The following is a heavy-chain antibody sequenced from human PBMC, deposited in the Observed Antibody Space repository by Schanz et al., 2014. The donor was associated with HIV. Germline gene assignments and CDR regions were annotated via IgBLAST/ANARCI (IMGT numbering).Heavy chain of an antibody. V-gene: IGHV3-30*18. J-gene: IGHJ6*02. CDR2: IWNDGSNT. D-gene: IGHD3-22*01. Sequence: QVQLVESGGGVVQPGRSLRLSCAGSGFSFDTFGIHWVRQAPGKGLEWLAVIWNDGSNTFYADSVKGRFTISRDNSKNTRYLKMNSLRVDDTAVYYCAKDRNYYDNRYLGKGNYYYYYGMDVWGQGTTVTVSS. CDR3: AKDRNYYDNRYLGKGNYYYYYGMDV. CDR1: GFSFDTFG.